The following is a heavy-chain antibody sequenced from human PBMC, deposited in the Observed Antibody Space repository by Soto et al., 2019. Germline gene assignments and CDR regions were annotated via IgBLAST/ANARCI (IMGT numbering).Heavy chain of an antibody. D-gene: IGHD1-7*01. J-gene: IGHJ6*02. CDR2: ISAYNGNT. CDR3: ARAPGTTFYYYGMDV. Sequence: QVQLVQSGAEVKKPGASVKVSCKASGYTFTSYGISWVRQAPGQGLEWMGWISAYNGNTNYAQKLQGRVTMTTDTSTSTADMELRSLRSDDTAVYYCARAPGTTFYYYGMDVWGQGTTVTVSS. CDR1: GYTFTSYG. V-gene: IGHV1-18*04.